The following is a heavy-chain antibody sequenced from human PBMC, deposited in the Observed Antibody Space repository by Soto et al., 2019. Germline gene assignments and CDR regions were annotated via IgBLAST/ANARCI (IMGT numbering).Heavy chain of an antibody. CDR3: ARLPYSSSWYEYNWFDP. J-gene: IGHJ5*02. Sequence: SETLSLTCTVSGGSISSSSYYWGWIRQPPGRGLEWIGSIYYSGSTYYNPSLKSRVTISVDTSKNQFSLKLSSVTAADTAVYYCARLPYSSSWYEYNWFDPWGQGTLVTVSS. CDR1: GGSISSSSYY. D-gene: IGHD6-13*01. CDR2: IYYSGST. V-gene: IGHV4-39*01.